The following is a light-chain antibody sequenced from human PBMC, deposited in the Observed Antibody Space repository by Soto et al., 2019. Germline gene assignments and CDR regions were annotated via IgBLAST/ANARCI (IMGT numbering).Light chain of an antibody. V-gene: IGKV3-20*01. CDR3: QHYDTFPAWT. CDR2: GAS. J-gene: IGKJ1*01. CDR1: RSVDSSS. Sequence: IVLTQSPGTLSVSLGETATLSCTASRSVDSSSLAWYQQRPGQAPRLLMYGASSRATGIPDRFSGSGSGTDFTLNVSRLEPEDFVVYFCQHYDTFPAWTFGQGTKVDVK.